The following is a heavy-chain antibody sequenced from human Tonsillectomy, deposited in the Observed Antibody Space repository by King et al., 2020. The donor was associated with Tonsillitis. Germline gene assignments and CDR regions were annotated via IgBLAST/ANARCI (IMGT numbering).Heavy chain of an antibody. D-gene: IGHD4-17*01. J-gene: IGHJ4*02. CDR2: IIPILGIA. V-gene: IGHV1-69*09. Sequence: VQLVQSGVEVKKPGSSVKVSCKTSGGTFSSYVISWVRQAPGQGLEWMGRIIPILGIANYAQKFQGRVTITADKSTSTAYMELSSLRSEDTAVYYCARGVGDYDVDYWGQGTLVTVSS. CDR3: ARGVGDYDVDY. CDR1: GGTFSSYV.